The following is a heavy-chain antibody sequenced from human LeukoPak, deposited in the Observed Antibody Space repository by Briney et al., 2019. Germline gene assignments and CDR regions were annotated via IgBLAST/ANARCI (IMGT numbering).Heavy chain of an antibody. J-gene: IGHJ4*02. D-gene: IGHD3-22*01. CDR3: ARSYDSSGYYGGYWFGY. CDR1: GYTFTSYY. Sequence: ASVKVSCKASGYTFTSYYMHWMRQAPGQGLEWMGIINPSGGSTSYAQKFQGRVTMTRDTSTSTVYMELSSLRSEDTAVYYCARSYDSSGYYGGYWFGYWGQGTLVTVSS. CDR2: INPSGGST. V-gene: IGHV1-46*01.